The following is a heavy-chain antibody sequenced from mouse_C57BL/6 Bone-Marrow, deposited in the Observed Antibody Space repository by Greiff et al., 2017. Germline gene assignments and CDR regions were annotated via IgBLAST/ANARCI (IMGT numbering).Heavy chain of an antibody. Sequence: EVQLVESGPGLVKPSQSLSLTCSVTGYSITSGYYWNWIRQFPGNKLEWMGYIRYDGSNNYNPSLKNRNSIPRDASKNQFFLKVNSVTTEDTATYYCARDYDYAYYARDYWGRGTAVTVSS. CDR2: IRYDGSN. V-gene: IGHV3-6*01. D-gene: IGHD2-4*01. CDR1: GYSITSGYY. CDR3: ARDYDYAYYARDY. J-gene: IGHJ4*01.